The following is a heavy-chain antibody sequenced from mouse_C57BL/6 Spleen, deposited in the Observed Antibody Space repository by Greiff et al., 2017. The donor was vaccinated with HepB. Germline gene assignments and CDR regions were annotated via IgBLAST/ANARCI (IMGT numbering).Heavy chain of an antibody. CDR2: IYPSDSET. Sequence: VQLQQPGAELVRPGSSVKLSCKASGYTFTSYWMDWVKQRPGQGLEWIGNIYPSDSETHYNQKFKDKATLTVDKSSSTAYMQLSSLTSEDSAVYYCARSVYDGYYTLYAMDYWGQGTSVTVSS. CDR3: ARSVYDGYYTLYAMDY. J-gene: IGHJ4*01. D-gene: IGHD2-3*01. V-gene: IGHV1-61*01. CDR1: GYTFTSYW.